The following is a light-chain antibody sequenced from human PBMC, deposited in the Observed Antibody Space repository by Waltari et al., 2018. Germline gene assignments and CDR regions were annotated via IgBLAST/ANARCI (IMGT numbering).Light chain of an antibody. V-gene: IGKV3-20*01. CDR2: DTS. J-gene: IGKJ1*01. Sequence: EIVLTQSPGTLSLSPGERATLSCRTSQSVTRTLAWYQQKPGQTPRLLIYDTSTRATVIPDRFSGSGFGTDFSLTSIILGPENCAMYCCQKYGTLPATFGQVTKVWIK. CDR3: QKYGTLPAT. CDR1: QSVTRT.